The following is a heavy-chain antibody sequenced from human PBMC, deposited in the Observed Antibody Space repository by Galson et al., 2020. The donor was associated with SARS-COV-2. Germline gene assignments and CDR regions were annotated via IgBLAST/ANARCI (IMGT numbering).Heavy chain of an antibody. CDR2: IRSKAYGGTT. CDR3: TRFDGIAAAGIWFDP. Sequence: GESLKISCTASGFTFGDYAMSWFRQAPGKGLEWVGFIRSKAYGGTTEYAASVKGRFTISRDDSKSIAYLQMNSLKTEDTAVYYCTRFDGIAAAGIWFDPWGQGTLVTVSS. D-gene: IGHD6-13*01. CDR1: GFTFGDYA. V-gene: IGHV3-49*03. J-gene: IGHJ5*02.